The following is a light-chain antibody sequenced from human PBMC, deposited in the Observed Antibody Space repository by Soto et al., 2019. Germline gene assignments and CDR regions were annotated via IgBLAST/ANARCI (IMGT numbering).Light chain of an antibody. J-gene: IGKJ5*01. CDR3: QQYNNWPPIT. V-gene: IGKV1-5*03. CDR1: QNIGSW. CDR2: KAT. Sequence: DIQMTQSPSTLSASVGDGVTITCRASQNIGSWLAWYQQKPGEAPKLLISKATNLQSGVPSRFSGSGSGTEYSLTISSLQSEDFAVYYCQQYNNWPPITFGQGKRLEIK.